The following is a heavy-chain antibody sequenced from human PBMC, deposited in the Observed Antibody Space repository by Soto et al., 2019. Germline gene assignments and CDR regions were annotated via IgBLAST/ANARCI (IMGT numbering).Heavy chain of an antibody. CDR2: ISGSGGST. CDR3: ANPDYSSSWYYFDY. J-gene: IGHJ4*02. CDR1: GFTFSSYA. V-gene: IGHV3-23*01. Sequence: EVQLLESGGGLVQPGGSLRLSCAASGFTFSSYAMSWVHQAPGKGLEWVSAISGSGGSTYYADSVKGRFTISRDNSKNTLYLQMNSLRAEDTAVYYCANPDYSSSWYYFDYWGQGTLVTVSS. D-gene: IGHD6-13*01.